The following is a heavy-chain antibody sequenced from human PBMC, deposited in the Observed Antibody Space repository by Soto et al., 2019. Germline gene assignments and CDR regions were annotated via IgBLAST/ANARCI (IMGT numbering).Heavy chain of an antibody. CDR2: ISAYNGNT. CDR1: VYTFTSYG. Sequence: KVSCKASVYTFTSYGISWVRQAPGQGLEWMGWISAYNGNTNYAQKLQGRVTMTTDTSTSTAYMELRSLRSDDTAVYYCARDKNPAFLRAGDYWGQGTLVTVSS. V-gene: IGHV1-18*04. CDR3: ARDKNPAFLRAGDY. J-gene: IGHJ4*02.